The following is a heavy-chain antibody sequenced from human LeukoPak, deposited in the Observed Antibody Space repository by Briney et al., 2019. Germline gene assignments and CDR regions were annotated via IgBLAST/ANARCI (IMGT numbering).Heavy chain of an antibody. J-gene: IGHJ6*02. D-gene: IGHD1-26*01. V-gene: IGHV3-74*01. CDR3: AREEGIVGATKDYYYGMDV. CDR2: INSDGSST. Sequence: GGSLRLSCAASGFTYSNYWMHWVRHTPGKGLVWVSRINSDGSSTSYADSVKGRFTISRDNAKNTLYLQMNSLRAEDTAVYYCAREEGIVGATKDYYYGMDVWGQGTTVTVSS. CDR1: GFTYSNYW.